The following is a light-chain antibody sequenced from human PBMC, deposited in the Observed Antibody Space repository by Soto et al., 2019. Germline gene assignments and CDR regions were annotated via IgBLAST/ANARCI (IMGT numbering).Light chain of an antibody. J-gene: IGKJ3*01. CDR1: QDISKN. Sequence: DIKMTQSPSSLSASVGDRVTITCQASQDISKNLNWYQQNPGKAPNLLIYAAYNLETGGPSRFSGSGSGTDFTFSISTLQPEDIATYYCQHYDNLPPTFGPGTKVDI. CDR3: QHYDNLPPT. V-gene: IGKV1-33*01. CDR2: AAY.